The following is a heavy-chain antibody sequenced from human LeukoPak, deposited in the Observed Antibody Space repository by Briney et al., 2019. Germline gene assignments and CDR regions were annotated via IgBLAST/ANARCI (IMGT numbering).Heavy chain of an antibody. CDR2: INGDGSST. J-gene: IGHJ4*02. CDR1: GFTFSSYW. D-gene: IGHD1-26*01. V-gene: IGHV3-74*01. Sequence: GGSLRLSCAASGFTFSSYWMYWVRQAPGKGRVWLSRINGDGSSTNADSVKGRFTISRDNAKNTVYLQMNSLRAEDTAVYYCARVSMGGTQRALDYWGQGTLVTVSS. CDR3: ARVSMGGTQRALDY.